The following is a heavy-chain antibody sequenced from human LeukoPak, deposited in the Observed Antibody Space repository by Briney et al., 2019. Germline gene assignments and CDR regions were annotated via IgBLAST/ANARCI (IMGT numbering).Heavy chain of an antibody. D-gene: IGHD3-10*02. CDR3: AKTATTFGYYYYYMDV. Sequence: PGGSLRLSCAASGFTFSSYAMSWVRQAPGKGLEWVANIKQDGSEKYYVDSVKGRFTISRDNAKNSLYLQMNSLRAEDTAVYYCAKTATTFGYYYYYMDVWGKGTTVTISS. CDR1: GFTFSSYA. J-gene: IGHJ6*03. V-gene: IGHV3-7*01. CDR2: IKQDGSEK.